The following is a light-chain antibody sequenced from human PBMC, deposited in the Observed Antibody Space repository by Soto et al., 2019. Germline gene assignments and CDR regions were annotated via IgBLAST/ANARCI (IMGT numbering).Light chain of an antibody. CDR3: CSYAGSSTV. V-gene: IGLV2-23*01. Sequence: QSALTQPASVSGSPGQSITISCTGTSCDVGSYNLVSWYQQHPGKAPKLMTYEGSKRPSGVSNRFSGSKSGNTASLTISGLQAEDEADYFCCSYAGSSTVFGGGTKVTVL. CDR1: SCDVGSYNL. J-gene: IGLJ2*01. CDR2: EGS.